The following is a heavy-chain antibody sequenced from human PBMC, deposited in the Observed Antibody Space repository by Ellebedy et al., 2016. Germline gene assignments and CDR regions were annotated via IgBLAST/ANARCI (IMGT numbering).Heavy chain of an antibody. V-gene: IGHV3-23*01. D-gene: IGHD6-19*01. CDR1: GFTFSSYA. CDR3: AKLSIAVAGTNYFDY. J-gene: IGHJ4*02. Sequence: GESLKISCAASGFTFSSYAMSWVRQAPGKGLEWVSAISGSGGSTYYADSVKGRFTISRDNSKNTLYLQMNSLRAEDTAVYYCAKLSIAVAGTNYFDYWGQGTLVTVSS. CDR2: ISGSGGST.